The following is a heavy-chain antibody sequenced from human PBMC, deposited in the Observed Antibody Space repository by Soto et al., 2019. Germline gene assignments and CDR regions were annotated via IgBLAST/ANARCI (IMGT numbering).Heavy chain of an antibody. Sequence: SETLSLTCTVSGDSMSGFYWSWIRQTPGKGLEWIGYINYVGRTSYYSPSLQSRVTISLDSSKNQFSLILSSVTAADAAVYFCARFRRNYFDYWGQGTQVTVSS. V-gene: IGHV4-59*01. CDR3: ARFRRNYFDY. CDR2: INYVGRTS. J-gene: IGHJ4*02. D-gene: IGHD3-10*01. CDR1: GDSMSGFY.